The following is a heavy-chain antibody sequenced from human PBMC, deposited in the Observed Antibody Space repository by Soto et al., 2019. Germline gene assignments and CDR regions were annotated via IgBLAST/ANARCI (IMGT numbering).Heavy chain of an antibody. J-gene: IGHJ4*02. V-gene: IGHV4-59*01. CDR3: ARWRGGDSGYNYYFDY. CDR1: GGSISSYY. D-gene: IGHD5-12*01. Sequence: QVQLQESGPGLVKPSETLSLTCTVSGGSISSYYWSWIRQPPGKGLEWIGYIYYSGSTNYNPSLKSRVTISVDTSKNQFSLKLSSVTAADTAVYYCARWRGGDSGYNYYFDYWGQGPLVTVSS. CDR2: IYYSGST.